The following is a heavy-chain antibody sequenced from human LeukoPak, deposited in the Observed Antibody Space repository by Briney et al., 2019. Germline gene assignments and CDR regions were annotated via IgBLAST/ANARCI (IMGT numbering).Heavy chain of an antibody. J-gene: IGHJ4*02. CDR3: ARDRRWLQPLLTCDY. V-gene: IGHV1-8*02. CDR1: GYTFTSYD. D-gene: IGHD5-24*01. CDR2: MNPNTGNT. Sequence: RASVKVSCKASGYTFTSYDINWVRQASGQGLEWMGWMNPNTGNTGYAQKFQGRVTMTRDTSISTAYMELSRLRSDDTAVYYCARDRRWLQPLLTCDYWGQGTLVTVSS.